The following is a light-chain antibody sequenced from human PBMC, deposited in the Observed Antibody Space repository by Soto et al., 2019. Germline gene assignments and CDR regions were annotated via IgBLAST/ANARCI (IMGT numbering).Light chain of an antibody. V-gene: IGKV3-20*01. CDR3: QQYGSSPST. Sequence: EIGLTQSPGTLSLSPGERATLSFRASQSVSSSYLAWYQQKPGQAPRLLIYGASSRATGIPDRFSGSGSGTDFTLTISRLEPEDFAVYYCQQYGSSPSTFGPGTKVDIK. CDR1: QSVSSSY. J-gene: IGKJ3*01. CDR2: GAS.